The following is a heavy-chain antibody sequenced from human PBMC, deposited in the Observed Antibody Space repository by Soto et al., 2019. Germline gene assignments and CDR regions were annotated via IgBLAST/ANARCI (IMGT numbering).Heavy chain of an antibody. J-gene: IGHJ4*02. Sequence: GSLRLSCAASGFTFSSYWMHWVRQAPGKGLVWVSRINSDGRSTTYADSVKGRFTISRDNAKNTLYRQMNSLSAEDTAVYFCATRYSGYDYANWGQGS. D-gene: IGHD5-12*01. CDR1: GFTFSSYW. V-gene: IGHV3-74*01. CDR2: INSDGRST. CDR3: ATRYSGYDYAN.